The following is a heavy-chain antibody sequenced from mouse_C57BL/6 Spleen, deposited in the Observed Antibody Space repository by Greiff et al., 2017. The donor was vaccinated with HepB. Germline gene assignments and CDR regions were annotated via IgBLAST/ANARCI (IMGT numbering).Heavy chain of an antibody. J-gene: IGHJ2*01. V-gene: IGHV1-62-2*01. CDR2: FYPGSGSI. Sequence: QVHVQQSGAELVKPGASVKLSCKASGYTFTEYTIHWVKQRSGQGLEWIGWFYPGSGSIKYNEKFKDKATLTADKSSSTVYMELSRLTSEDSAVYFCARHPVYYDYDERYYFDYWGQGTTLTVSS. CDR1: GYTFTEYT. CDR3: ARHPVYYDYDERYYFDY. D-gene: IGHD2-4*01.